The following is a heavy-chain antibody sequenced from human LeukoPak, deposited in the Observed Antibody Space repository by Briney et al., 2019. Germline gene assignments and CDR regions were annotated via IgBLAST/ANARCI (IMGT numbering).Heavy chain of an antibody. CDR1: GYTFTSYA. CDR2: ISAYNGNT. Sequence: ASVKVSCKASGYTFTSYAMHWVRQAPGQRLEWMGWISAYNGNTNYAQKLQGRVTMTTDTSTSTAYMELRSLRSDDTAVYYCARDSMGYCSSTSCYGWFDPWGQGTLVTVSS. CDR3: ARDSMGYCSSTSCYGWFDP. J-gene: IGHJ5*02. V-gene: IGHV1-18*01. D-gene: IGHD2-2*01.